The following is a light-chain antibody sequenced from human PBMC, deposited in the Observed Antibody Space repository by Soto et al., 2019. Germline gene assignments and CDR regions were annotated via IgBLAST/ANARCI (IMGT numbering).Light chain of an antibody. CDR2: RVS. V-gene: IGKV2-30*02. CDR1: QSLVHGDGNTY. J-gene: IGKJ1*01. CDR3: IQATFART. Sequence: VMTQSPLSLSVTLGQPASISCRSSQSLVHGDGNTYLNWYQQRPGPSPRRRIYRVSNRDSGVPGRSSGRWAGPVFTQKTSMVEADEDVIYYCIQATFARTFCQGTRWAIK.